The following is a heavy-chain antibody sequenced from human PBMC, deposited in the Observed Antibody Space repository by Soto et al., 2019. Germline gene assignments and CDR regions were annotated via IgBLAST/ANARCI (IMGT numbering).Heavy chain of an antibody. J-gene: IGHJ6*04. CDR1: GYILTRYC. CDR3: ARLAMVVPAAGGRDV. D-gene: IGHD2-2*01. CDR2: MDPMDSYT. V-gene: IGHV5-10-1*01. Sequence: EYLKISFNGSGYILTRYCISWVLQMPLKVLQWMRRMDPMDSYTNYGPYLQVHFNILADKSIRTAYLQWSSLKASDTAMYYCARLAMVVPAAGGRDVWGKGTTATVSS.